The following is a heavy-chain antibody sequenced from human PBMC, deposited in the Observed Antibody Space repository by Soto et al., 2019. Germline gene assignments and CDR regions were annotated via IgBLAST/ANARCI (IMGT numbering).Heavy chain of an antibody. CDR3: AKIVPTLCDSSGNDAFAI. CDR2: ISGSGGST. CDR1: GFTFSSYA. D-gene: IGHD3-22*01. J-gene: IGHJ3*02. V-gene: IGHV3-23*01. Sequence: GGSLRLSCAASGFTFSSYAMSWVRQAPGKGLEWVSAISGSGGSTYYADSVKGRFTISRDNSKNTLYLQMNSLRAEDTAVYYCAKIVPTLCDSSGNDAFAIWGQRTTDTVSS.